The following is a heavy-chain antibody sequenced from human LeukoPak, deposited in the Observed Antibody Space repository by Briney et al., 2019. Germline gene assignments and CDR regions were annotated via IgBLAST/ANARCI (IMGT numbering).Heavy chain of an antibody. CDR2: MRNKANSYTT. J-gene: IGHJ3*02. CDR1: GFTFSDHY. D-gene: IGHD3-16*01. CDR3: ARSLESGGNVFDI. V-gene: IGHV3-72*01. Sequence: PGGSLRLSCVASGFTFSDHYIDWVRQAPGKGLEWVGRMRNKANSYTTENAASVKGRLTLSRDDSKRLVFLQLNSLKIEDTAVYYCARSLESGGNVFDIWGQGTMVTVSS.